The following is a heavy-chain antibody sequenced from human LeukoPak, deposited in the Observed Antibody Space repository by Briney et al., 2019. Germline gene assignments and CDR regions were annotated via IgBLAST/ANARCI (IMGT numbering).Heavy chain of an antibody. Sequence: GGSLRLSCAASGFTFSSYSMNWVRQAPGKGLEWVSSISSSSSYIYYADSVKGRFTISRDNSKNTLYLQMNSLRAEDTAVYYCAKDGVLGYYYDSSGYFFADYWGQGTLVTVSS. CDR3: AKDGVLGYYYDSSGYFFADY. J-gene: IGHJ4*02. CDR2: ISSSSSYI. CDR1: GFTFSSYS. D-gene: IGHD3-22*01. V-gene: IGHV3-21*01.